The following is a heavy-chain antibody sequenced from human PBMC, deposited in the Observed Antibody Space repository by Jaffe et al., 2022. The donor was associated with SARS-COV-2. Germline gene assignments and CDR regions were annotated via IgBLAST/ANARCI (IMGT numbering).Heavy chain of an antibody. CDR1: GITVSQNY. Sequence: EVQLVESGGGLVHPGGSLRLACAASGITVSQNYLNWVRQAPGKGPEWVSVLYSGGATYYAGSVRGRFTISRDNSKNILYLQMNSLRVEDTAIYYCARSKEIWLYPFAMDVWGQGTTVIVTS. D-gene: IGHD3-16*01. J-gene: IGHJ6*02. V-gene: IGHV3-53*01. CDR3: ARSKEIWLYPFAMDV. CDR2: LYSGGAT.